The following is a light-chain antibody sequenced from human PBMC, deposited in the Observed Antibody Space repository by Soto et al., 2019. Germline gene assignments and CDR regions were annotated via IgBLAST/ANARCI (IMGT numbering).Light chain of an antibody. Sequence: IQMTQSPSSLSESVGDRVTITCQASQDISNYLNWDQQKPGKAPKLLIYDASTLDTGVPSRFSGSGSGTDCTFTISSLQSEDIATYYCQQYDNLPLTFGGGTKVEIK. V-gene: IGKV1-33*01. CDR1: QDISNY. J-gene: IGKJ4*01. CDR3: QQYDNLPLT. CDR2: DAS.